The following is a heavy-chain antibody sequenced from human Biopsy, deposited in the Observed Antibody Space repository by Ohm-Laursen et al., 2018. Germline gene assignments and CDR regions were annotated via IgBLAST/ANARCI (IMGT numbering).Heavy chain of an antibody. CDR2: IFKDGNT. V-gene: IGHV4-38-2*01. D-gene: IGHD6-19*01. Sequence: TLSLTCAVSGYSISSDYRWGWIRQAPGKTLEWLVNIFKDGNTHYNPSLRSRLSISIDTSKNQIPLTMTSVSGADTAAYFCARVGSGWAPFDKWGPGTLVTVSS. J-gene: IGHJ4*02. CDR1: GYSISSDYR. CDR3: ARVGSGWAPFDK.